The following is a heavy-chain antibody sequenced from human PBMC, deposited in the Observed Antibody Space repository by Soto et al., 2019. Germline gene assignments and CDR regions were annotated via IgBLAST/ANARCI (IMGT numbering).Heavy chain of an antibody. V-gene: IGHV3-11*06. CDR3: ARYYDCSSGYFDY. CDR2: ISSSSSYT. D-gene: IGHD3-3*01. CDR1: GFTFSDYY. J-gene: IGHJ4*02. Sequence: PGGSLRLSCAASGFTFSDYYMSWIRQAPGKGLEWVSYISSSSSYTNYADSVKGRFTISRDNAKNSLYLQMNSLRAEDTAVYYCARYYDCSSGYFDYWGQGTLVTVSS.